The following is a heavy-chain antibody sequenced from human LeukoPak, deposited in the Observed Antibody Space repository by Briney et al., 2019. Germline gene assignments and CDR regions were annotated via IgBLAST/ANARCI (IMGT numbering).Heavy chain of an antibody. CDR2: IIPIFGTA. Sequence: SVKVSCKASGGTFSSYAISWVRQAPGQGLEWMGGIIPIFGTANYAQKFQGRVTITADESTSTAYVELSSLRSEDTAVYYCAREATAAMGEFDYWGQGTLVTVSS. D-gene: IGHD2-2*01. CDR1: GGTFSSYA. J-gene: IGHJ4*02. V-gene: IGHV1-69*13. CDR3: AREATAAMGEFDY.